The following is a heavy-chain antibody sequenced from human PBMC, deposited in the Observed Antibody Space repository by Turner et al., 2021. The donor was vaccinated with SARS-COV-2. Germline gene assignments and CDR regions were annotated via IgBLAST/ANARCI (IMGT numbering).Heavy chain of an antibody. CDR3: ARELGPYGMDV. V-gene: IGHV3-53*04. J-gene: IGHJ6*04. CDR1: GLTVSSNY. CDR2: IYSGGST. Sequence: EVRPGEAGGDLVHHGGSLRLSCAASGLTVSSNYMGWVRQAPGKGLEWVSVIYSGGSTFYADSVKGRFTISRHKSKNTLYLQMNSLRAEDTAVYYCARELGPYGMDVWGKGTTVTVSS.